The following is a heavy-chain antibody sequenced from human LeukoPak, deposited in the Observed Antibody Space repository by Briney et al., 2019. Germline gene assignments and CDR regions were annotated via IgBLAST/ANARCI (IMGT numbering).Heavy chain of an antibody. J-gene: IGHJ6*02. CDR1: GFTFTTYS. D-gene: IGHD6-13*01. Sequence: GGSLRLSCAASGFTFTTYSVNWVRQAPGKGLEWVSSISSSSSYIYYADPVKGRFTISRDNAKNSLYLQMNSLRAEDTAMYYCARAAAAAGTNYYYGMDVWGQGTTVTVSS. CDR2: ISSSSSYI. CDR3: ARAAAAAGTNYYYGMDV. V-gene: IGHV3-21*01.